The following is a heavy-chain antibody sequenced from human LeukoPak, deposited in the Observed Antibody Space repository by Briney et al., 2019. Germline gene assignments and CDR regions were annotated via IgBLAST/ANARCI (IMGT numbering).Heavy chain of an antibody. V-gene: IGHV3-53*01. CDR1: GFTVSSNY. D-gene: IGHD3-9*01. J-gene: IGHJ4*02. CDR3: AREDILTGFDY. CDR2: IYSCGST. Sequence: PGGSLRLSCAASGFTVSSNYMSWVRQAPGKGLEWVSVIYSCGSTYYADSVKGRFTISRDNSKNTLYLQMNSLRAEDTAVYYCAREDILTGFDYWGQGTLVTVSS.